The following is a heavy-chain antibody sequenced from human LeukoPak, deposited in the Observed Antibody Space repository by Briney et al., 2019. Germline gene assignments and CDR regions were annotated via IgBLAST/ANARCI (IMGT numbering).Heavy chain of an antibody. CDR2: ISSSSSYI. J-gene: IGHJ4*02. CDR3: ARDECSGGSCYSFDY. D-gene: IGHD2-15*01. Sequence: PGGSLRLSCAASGFTFSNAWMSWVRQAPGKGLEWVSSISSSSSYIYYADSVKGRFTISRDNAKNSLFLQMNSLRAEDTAVYYCARDECSGGSCYSFDYWGQGTLVTVSS. V-gene: IGHV3-21*01. CDR1: GFTFSNAW.